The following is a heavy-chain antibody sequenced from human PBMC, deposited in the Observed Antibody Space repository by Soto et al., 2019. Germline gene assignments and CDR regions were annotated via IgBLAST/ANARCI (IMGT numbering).Heavy chain of an antibody. J-gene: IGHJ3*02. CDR3: AILYDYIWGSYRFGGAFDI. Sequence: QVPLVQSGAEVKKPGASVKVSCKASGYTFTSYAMHWVRQAPGQRLEWMGWINAGNGNTKYSQKFQGRVTITRDTSASTAYMELSSLRSEDTAVYYCAILYDYIWGSYRFGGAFDIWGQGTMVTVSS. D-gene: IGHD3-16*02. CDR1: GYTFTSYA. CDR2: INAGNGNT. V-gene: IGHV1-3*01.